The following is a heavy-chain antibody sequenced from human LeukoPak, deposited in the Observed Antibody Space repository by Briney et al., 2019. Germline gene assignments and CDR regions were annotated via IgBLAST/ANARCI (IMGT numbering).Heavy chain of an antibody. J-gene: IGHJ4*02. CDR1: GGSISSGGYY. V-gene: IGHV4-31*03. CDR2: IYYSGST. CDR3: ARVASGIAVAGFDY. D-gene: IGHD6-19*01. Sequence: SETLSLTCTVSGGSISSGGYYWSWIRQHPGKGLEWIGYIYYSGSTYYNPSLKSRVTMSVDTSKNQFSLKLSSVTAADTAVYYCARVASGIAVAGFDYWGQGTLVTVSS.